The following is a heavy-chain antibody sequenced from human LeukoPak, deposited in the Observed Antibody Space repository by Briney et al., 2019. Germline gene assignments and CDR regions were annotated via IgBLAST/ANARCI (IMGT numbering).Heavy chain of an antibody. D-gene: IGHD6-19*01. Sequence: ASVKVSCKASGYTFTSYDINWVRQATGQGLEWMGWMNPNSGNTGYAQKFQGRVTMTRNTSISTAYMELSSLRSEDTAVYYCARRRRKGVAGTSYYFDYWGQGTLVTVSS. CDR1: GYTFTSYD. CDR2: MNPNSGNT. J-gene: IGHJ4*02. CDR3: ARRRRKGVAGTSYYFDY. V-gene: IGHV1-8*01.